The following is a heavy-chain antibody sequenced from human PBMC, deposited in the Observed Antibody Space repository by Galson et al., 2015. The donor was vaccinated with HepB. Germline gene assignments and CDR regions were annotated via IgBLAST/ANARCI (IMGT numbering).Heavy chain of an antibody. CDR2: IKSKTDGGTT. J-gene: IGHJ5*02. Sequence: SLRLSCAASGFTFSNAWMSWVRQAPGKGLEWVGRIKSKTDGGTTDYAAPVKGRFTIPRDDSKNTLYLQMNSLKTEDTAVYYCTTEFGIVVVPAAIPGRFWFDPWGQGTLVTVSS. CDR1: GFTFSNAW. CDR3: TTEFGIVVVPAAIPGRFWFDP. D-gene: IGHD2-2*02. V-gene: IGHV3-15*01.